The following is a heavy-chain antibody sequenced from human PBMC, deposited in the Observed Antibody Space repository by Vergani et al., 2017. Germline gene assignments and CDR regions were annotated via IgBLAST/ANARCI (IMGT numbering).Heavy chain of an antibody. J-gene: IGHJ4*02. CDR3: ARRPYNWNYVDY. D-gene: IGHD1-20*01. V-gene: IGHV4-39*01. CDR2: IYYSGST. CDR1: GGSISSSSYY. Sequence: QLQLQESGPGLVKPSETLSLTCTVSGGSISSSSYYWGWIRQPPGKGLEWIGSIYYSGSTYYNPSLKSRVTISVDTSKNQFSLKLSSVTAADTAVYYCARRPYNWNYVDYWGQGTLVTVSS.